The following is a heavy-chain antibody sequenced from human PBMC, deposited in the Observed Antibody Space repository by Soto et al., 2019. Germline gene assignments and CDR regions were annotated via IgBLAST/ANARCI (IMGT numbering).Heavy chain of an antibody. CDR1: GGTFSSYT. J-gene: IGHJ4*02. CDR3: ARESCSSTSCYESALDY. Sequence: QVQLVHSGAEVKKPGSSVKVSCKASGGTFSSYTISWVRQAPGQGLEWMGRIIPILGIANYAQKFQGRVTITADKSTSTAYMELSSLRSEDTAVYYCARESCSSTSCYESALDYWGQGTLVTVSS. CDR2: IIPILGIA. V-gene: IGHV1-69*04. D-gene: IGHD2-2*01.